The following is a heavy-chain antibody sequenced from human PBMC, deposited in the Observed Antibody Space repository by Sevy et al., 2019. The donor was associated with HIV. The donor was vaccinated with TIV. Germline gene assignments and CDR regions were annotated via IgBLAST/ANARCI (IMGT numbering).Heavy chain of an antibody. V-gene: IGHV3-33*06. D-gene: IGHD3-10*01. Sequence: GGSLRLSCAATGFTFSNYAMHWVRQAPGKGMEWVAIIWSDGAYQYHGDSVKGRFTISRDNSKNTLYLHMNSLRAEDTAVYFCAKDSDGSIYYNPFDYWGQGTLVTVSS. CDR2: IWSDGAYQ. CDR3: AKDSDGSIYYNPFDY. J-gene: IGHJ4*02. CDR1: GFTFSNYA.